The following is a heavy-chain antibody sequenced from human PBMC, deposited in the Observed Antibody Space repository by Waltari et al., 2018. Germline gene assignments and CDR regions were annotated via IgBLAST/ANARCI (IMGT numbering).Heavy chain of an antibody. CDR3: ARSRPPGQWLAHLDY. J-gene: IGHJ4*02. V-gene: IGHV3-33*01. CDR1: GFPFSSYG. CDR2: IWYDGSNK. D-gene: IGHD6-19*01. Sequence: QVQLVESGGGVVQPGRSLRLSCAASGFPFSSYGMPWVRQAPGKGREGVAVIWYDGSNKYYADSVKGRFTISRDNSKNTLYLQMNSLRAEDTAVYYCARSRPPGQWLAHLDYWGQGKLVTVSS.